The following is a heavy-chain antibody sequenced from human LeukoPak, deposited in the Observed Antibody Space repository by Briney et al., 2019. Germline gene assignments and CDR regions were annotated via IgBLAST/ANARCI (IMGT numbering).Heavy chain of an antibody. Sequence: PSETLSLTCTVSGGSLSSYYWSWIRQPPGKGLEWIGYIYYSGSTNYNPSLKSRVTMSVDTSKNQFSLKLSSVTAADTAVYYCARQSDCSSTSCYNPDYWGQGTLVTVSS. CDR3: ARQSDCSSTSCYNPDY. CDR2: IYYSGST. D-gene: IGHD2-2*02. J-gene: IGHJ4*02. V-gene: IGHV4-59*12. CDR1: GGSLSSYY.